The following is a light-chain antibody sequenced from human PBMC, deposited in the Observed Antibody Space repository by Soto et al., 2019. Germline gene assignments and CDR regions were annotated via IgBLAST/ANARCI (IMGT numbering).Light chain of an antibody. CDR2: TAS. CDR3: QKYNSAPLT. V-gene: IGKV1-27*01. Sequence: DIQMTQSPSSLSASVGDRVTITCRANQGISNYLAWYHQKPGKVPKLLIHTASTLQSGAPSRFSGSGTGTDFTLTISSLQTEDVATYYCQKYNSAPLTFGGGTKVVIK. CDR1: QGISNY. J-gene: IGKJ4*01.